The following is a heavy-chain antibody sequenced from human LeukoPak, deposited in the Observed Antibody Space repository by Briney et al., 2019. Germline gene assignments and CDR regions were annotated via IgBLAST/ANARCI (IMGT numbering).Heavy chain of an antibody. D-gene: IGHD6-19*01. CDR2: ISYDGSNK. J-gene: IGHJ4*02. CDR3: AKDIYDHSSGWYPPPDY. Sequence: PGGSLRLSCAASGFTFSSYGMHWVRQAPGKGLEWVAVISYDGSNKYYADSVKGRFTISRDNSKNSLYLQMNRLRPEDTGLYYCAKDIYDHSSGWYPPPDYWGQGTLVTVSS. CDR1: GFTFSSYG. V-gene: IGHV3-30*18.